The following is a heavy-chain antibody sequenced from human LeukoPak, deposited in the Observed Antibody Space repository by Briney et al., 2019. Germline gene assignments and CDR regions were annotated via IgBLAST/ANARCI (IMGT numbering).Heavy chain of an antibody. CDR1: GFSFGNYA. J-gene: IGHJ4*02. D-gene: IGHD1-14*01. Sequence: PGGSLRLSCVASGFSFGNYAMSWVRQAPGKGLQWVTQISGTGGATWYAGFARDRFTISRDNSKKTLYLQMSGLRGEDTAVYYCTRDRSRAEDDWGQGTLVTVSS. CDR2: ISGTGGAT. CDR3: TRDRSRAEDD. V-gene: IGHV3-23*01.